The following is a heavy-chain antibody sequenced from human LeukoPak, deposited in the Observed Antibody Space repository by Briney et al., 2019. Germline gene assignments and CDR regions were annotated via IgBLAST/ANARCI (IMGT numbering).Heavy chain of an antibody. CDR1: GYTFTSYA. J-gene: IGHJ4*02. Sequence: ASVRVSSTTSGYTFTSYALHWVREGPGQRLERMGWINAGNGNNKYPQKFQGRLTNTRDTSVSTANMELSSLRSEDTAVYYCARSRGSGWYTPLAFFYHWGQGTLGTVSS. D-gene: IGHD6-19*01. CDR2: INAGNGNN. CDR3: ARSRGSGWYTPLAFFYH. V-gene: IGHV1-3*01.